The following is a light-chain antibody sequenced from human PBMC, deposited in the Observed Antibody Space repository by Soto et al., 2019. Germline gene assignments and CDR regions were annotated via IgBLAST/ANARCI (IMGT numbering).Light chain of an antibody. CDR3: QYYSGSQT. CDR2: GAS. J-gene: IGKJ4*01. V-gene: IGKV3-20*01. CDR1: QSVNSLY. Sequence: EIVLTQSPGTLSLSPGERATLSCRASQSVNSLYLAWYQQKPGQAPRLLIYGASSRATGIPDRFSGSGSGTDFTLTISRLEPEDIAVYYCQYYSGSQTFGGWTKLEIK.